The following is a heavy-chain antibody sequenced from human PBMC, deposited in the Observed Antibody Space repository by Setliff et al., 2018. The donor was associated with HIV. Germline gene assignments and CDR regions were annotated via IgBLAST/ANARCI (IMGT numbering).Heavy chain of an antibody. CDR1: GDSITSNDDY. J-gene: IGHJ5*02. V-gene: IGHV4-39*02. CDR2: VHYNGRA. Sequence: PSETLSLTCTVSGDSITSNDDYWGWIRQPPGKGLQWIGIVHYNGRAYYDPSLKSRVSISVDSSQTHFSPRLRSVTASDSAVYYCARYRSKLDWFAPWGQGALVTVSS. D-gene: IGHD1-26*01. CDR3: ARYRSKLDWFAP.